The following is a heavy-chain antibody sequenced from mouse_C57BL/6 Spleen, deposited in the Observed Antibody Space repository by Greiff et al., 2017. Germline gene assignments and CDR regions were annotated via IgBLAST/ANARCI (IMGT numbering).Heavy chain of an antibody. D-gene: IGHD6-1*01. V-gene: IGHV1-22*01. CDR2: INPNNGGT. J-gene: IGHJ3*01. CDR1: GYTFTDYN. Sequence: VQLQQSGPELVKPGASVKMSCKASGYTFTDYNMHWVKQSHGKSLEWIGYINPNNGGTSYNQKFKGKATLTVNKSSSTAYMELRSLTSEDSAVYYCAKDHTRAWFAYWGQGTLVTVSA. CDR3: AKDHTRAWFAY.